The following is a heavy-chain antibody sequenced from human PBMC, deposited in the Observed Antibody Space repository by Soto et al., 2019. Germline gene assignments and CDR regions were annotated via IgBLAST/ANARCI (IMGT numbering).Heavy chain of an antibody. CDR2: IIPILGIA. J-gene: IGHJ3*01. V-gene: IGHV1-69*04. D-gene: IGHD3-10*01. CDR3: ARDIPMVRPIIRAGYAFDV. CDR1: GGTFSSYT. Sequence: ASVKVSCKASGGTFSSYTISWVRQAPGQGLEWMGRIIPILGIANYAQKFQGRVTITADKSTSTAYMELSSLRSEDTAVYYCARDIPMVRPIIRAGYAFDVWGQGTMVTDSS.